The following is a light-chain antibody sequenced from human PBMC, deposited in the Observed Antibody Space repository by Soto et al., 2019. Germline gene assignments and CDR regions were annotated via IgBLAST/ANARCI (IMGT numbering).Light chain of an antibody. CDR3: SSYTDRKNLV. Sequence: QSALTQSPSASGSPGQSVTISCTGTSSDIGGYNSVSWYQQHPGKAPKVMIYDVTKRPSVVPDRFSGSKSGNTASLTGSALQAEDEAYYCCSSYTDRKNLVFGTGTKVTVL. J-gene: IGLJ1*01. CDR2: DVT. V-gene: IGLV2-8*01. CDR1: SSDIGGYNS.